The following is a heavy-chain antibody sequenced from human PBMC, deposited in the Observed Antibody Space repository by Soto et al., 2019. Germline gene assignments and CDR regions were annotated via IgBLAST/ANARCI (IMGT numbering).Heavy chain of an antibody. D-gene: IGHD3-3*01. CDR1: GGSFSGYY. V-gene: IGHV4-34*01. CDR2: INHSGST. J-gene: IGHJ4*02. CDR3: ARTAYYDFWSGYFDY. Sequence: KSSETLSLTCAVYGGSFSGYYWSWIRQPPGKGLEWIGEINHSGSTNYNPSLKSRVTISVDTSKNQFSLKLSSVTAADTAVYYCARTAYYDFWSGYFDYWGQGTLVTVSS.